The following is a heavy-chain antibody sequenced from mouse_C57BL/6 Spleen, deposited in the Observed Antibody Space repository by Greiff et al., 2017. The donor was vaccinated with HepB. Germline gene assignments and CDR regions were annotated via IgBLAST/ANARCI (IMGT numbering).Heavy chain of an antibody. Sequence: VQLQQSGAELARPGASVKLSCKASGYTFTSYGISWVKQRTGQGLEWIGEIYPRSGNTYYNEKFKGKATLTADKSSSTAYMELRSLTSEDSAVYFCARDYYGSIAYWGQGTLVTVSA. CDR1: GYTFTSYG. CDR3: ARDYYGSIAY. V-gene: IGHV1-81*01. D-gene: IGHD1-1*01. J-gene: IGHJ3*01. CDR2: IYPRSGNT.